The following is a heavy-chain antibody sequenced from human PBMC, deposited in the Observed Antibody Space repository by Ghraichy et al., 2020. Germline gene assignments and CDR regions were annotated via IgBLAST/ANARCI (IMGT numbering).Heavy chain of an antibody. CDR1: GGSISSSSYY. Sequence: ETLSLTCTVSGGSISSSSYYWGWIRQPPGKGLEWIGSIYYSGSTYYNPSLKSRVTISVDTSKNQFSLKLSSVTAADTAVYYCARLVSTNRFWSGYYYYYYYGMDVWGQGTTVTVSS. D-gene: IGHD3-3*01. CDR2: IYYSGST. CDR3: ARLVSTNRFWSGYYYYYYYGMDV. J-gene: IGHJ6*02. V-gene: IGHV4-39*01.